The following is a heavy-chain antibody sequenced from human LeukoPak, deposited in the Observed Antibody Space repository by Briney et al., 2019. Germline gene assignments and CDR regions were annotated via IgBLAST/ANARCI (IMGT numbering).Heavy chain of an antibody. Sequence: ASVNVSCKASGYAFTNYYIHWVRRAPGQGLEWMGVIDPSGGGTSYAQTFQGRVTMTRDTSTNTVYMELSSLRSEDTAVYYCATWGSSSSPLPSMDVWGQGTTVTVSS. V-gene: IGHV1-46*01. CDR1: GYAFTNYY. CDR3: ATWGSSSSPLPSMDV. D-gene: IGHD6-13*01. J-gene: IGHJ6*02. CDR2: IDPSGGGT.